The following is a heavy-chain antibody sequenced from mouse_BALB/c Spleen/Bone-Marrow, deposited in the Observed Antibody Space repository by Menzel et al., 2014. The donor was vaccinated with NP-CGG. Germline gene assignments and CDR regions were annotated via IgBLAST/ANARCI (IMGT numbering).Heavy chain of an antibody. CDR3: ARGEVQAMDY. D-gene: IGHD2-14*01. CDR1: GYTLTSYW. J-gene: IGHJ4*01. CDR2: IDPSDSYT. Sequence: VQREGSGAKLGKPGASVKTSCKASGYTLTSYWMHWVKQRPGQGLEWIGVIDPSDSYTSYNQKFKSKATLTVDTASSTDYIQLSSLTSEDTAVYYCARGEVQAMDYWGQGASVTISS. V-gene: IGHV1-59*01.